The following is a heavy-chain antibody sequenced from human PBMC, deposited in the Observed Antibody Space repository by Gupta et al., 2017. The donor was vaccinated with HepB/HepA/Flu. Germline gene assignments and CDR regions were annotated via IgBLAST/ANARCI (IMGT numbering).Heavy chain of an antibody. CDR1: GYTFTSYG. J-gene: IGHJ4*02. CDR2: ISAYNGNT. Sequence: QVQLVQSGAEVKKPGASVKVSCKASGYTFTSYGISWVRQAPGQGLEWMGWISAYNGNTNYAQKFQGRVTMTTDTSTNTAYMELRSLTSDDTAVYYCARDHPRLPRGGFDYWCQGTRVTVSS. CDR3: ARDHPRLPRGGFDY. V-gene: IGHV1-18*01. D-gene: IGHD5-18*01.